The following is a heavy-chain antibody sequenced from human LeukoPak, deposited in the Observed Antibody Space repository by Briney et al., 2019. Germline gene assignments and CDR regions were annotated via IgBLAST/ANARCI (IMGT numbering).Heavy chain of an antibody. CDR2: ISGSGGST. V-gene: IGHV3-23*01. J-gene: IGHJ6*02. D-gene: IGHD3-3*01. CDR3: AKSVAIYFYYGLDV. Sequence: GGSLRLSCAASGFTFSSYAMSWVRQTPGKGLEWVSAISGSGGSTYYADSVKGRFTISRGNSKNTLFLQMNSLRAEDTAPYYCAKSVAIYFYYGLDVWGQGTTVTASS. CDR1: GFTFSSYA.